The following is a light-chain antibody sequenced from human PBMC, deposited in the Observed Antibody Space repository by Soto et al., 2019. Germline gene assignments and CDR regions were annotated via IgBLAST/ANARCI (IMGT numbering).Light chain of an antibody. V-gene: IGKV3-20*01. CDR3: QLYGSSPLYT. Sequence: DTVLTQSPGTLSLSPGERATLSCRASQSVSSSYLAWYQQKPGQAPSLLIYGASSRATGIPDRFSGSGSGTDFTLTISRLEPEDFAVYYCQLYGSSPLYTFGQGTKLEIK. J-gene: IGKJ2*01. CDR2: GAS. CDR1: QSVSSSY.